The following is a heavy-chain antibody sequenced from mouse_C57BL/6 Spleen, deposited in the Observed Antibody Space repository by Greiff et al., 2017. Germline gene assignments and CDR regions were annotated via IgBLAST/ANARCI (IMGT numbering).Heavy chain of an antibody. V-gene: IGHV1-62-2*01. CDR2: FYPGSGSI. CDR3: ARPQGDDSDGRDWYFEV. Sequence: QVQLQQSGAELVKPGASVKLSCKASGYTFTEYTIHWVKQRSGQGLEWIGWFYPGSGSIKYNEKFQDKATLTADKSSGAVYMELIRLTSEETAVYFCARPQGDDSDGRDWYFEVWGTGTTGTVSS. D-gene: IGHD2-4*01. CDR1: GYTFTEYT. J-gene: IGHJ1*03.